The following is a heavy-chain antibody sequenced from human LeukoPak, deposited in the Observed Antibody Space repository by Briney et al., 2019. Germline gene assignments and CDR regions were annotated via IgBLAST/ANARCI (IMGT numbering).Heavy chain of an antibody. D-gene: IGHD3-3*01. CDR2: INPNSGGT. J-gene: IGHJ5*02. Sequence: ASVKVSCKASGYTFTGYYMHWVRQAPGQGLEWMGWINPNSGGTNYAQKFQGRVTMTRDTSISTVYMELSSLRSEDTAVYYCARPLQSGWFDPWGQGTLVTVSS. V-gene: IGHV1-2*02. CDR3: ARPLQSGWFDP. CDR1: GYTFTGYY.